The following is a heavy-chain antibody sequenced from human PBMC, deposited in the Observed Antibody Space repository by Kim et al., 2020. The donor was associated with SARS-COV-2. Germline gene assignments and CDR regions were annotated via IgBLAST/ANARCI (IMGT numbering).Heavy chain of an antibody. CDR1: GGSFSGYY. J-gene: IGHJ5*02. V-gene: IGHV4-34*01. Sequence: SETLSLTCAVYGGSFSGYYWSWIRQPPGKGLEWIGEINHSGSTNYNPSLKSRVTISVDTSKNQFSLKLSSVTAADTAVYYCARGIVGTWGQGTLVTVSS. CDR2: INHSGST. CDR3: ARGIVGT. D-gene: IGHD2-15*01.